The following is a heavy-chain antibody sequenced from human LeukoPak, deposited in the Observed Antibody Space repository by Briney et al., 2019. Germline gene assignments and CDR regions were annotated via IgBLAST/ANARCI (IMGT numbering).Heavy chain of an antibody. Sequence: PSETLSLTCAVYGGSFSSYYWSWIRQPAGKGLEWIGRIYTSGSTNYNPSLKSRVTISVDTSKNQFSLKLSSVTAADTAVYYCARGPPDYYGSGSYGYWGQGTLVTVSS. CDR2: IYTSGST. CDR3: ARGPPDYYGSGSYGY. V-gene: IGHV4-59*10. D-gene: IGHD3-10*01. CDR1: GGSFSSYY. J-gene: IGHJ4*02.